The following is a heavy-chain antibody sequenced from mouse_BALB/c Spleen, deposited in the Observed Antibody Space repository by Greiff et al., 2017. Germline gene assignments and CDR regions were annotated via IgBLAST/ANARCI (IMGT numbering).Heavy chain of an antibody. CDR2: VNPNNGGT. Sequence: VQLKQSGPELVKPGASVKISCKASGYTFTDYYMNWVKQSHGKSLEWIGLVNPNNGGTSYNQKFKGKATLTVDKSSSTAYMELRSLTSEDSAVYYCAREDGYNGMDYWGQGTSVTVSS. CDR3: AREDGYNGMDY. D-gene: IGHD1-2*01. CDR1: GYTFTDYY. V-gene: IGHV1-26*01. J-gene: IGHJ4*01.